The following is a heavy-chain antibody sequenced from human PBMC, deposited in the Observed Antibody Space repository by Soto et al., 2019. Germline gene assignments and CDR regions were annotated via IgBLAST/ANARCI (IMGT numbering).Heavy chain of an antibody. V-gene: IGHV1-69*06. CDR3: ASHKRSGYDRGDYYYHTMDV. J-gene: IGHJ6*02. Sequence: QMRLVQSGAEVKNSGSSVKVSCKASGGTSSNFVITWVRQVPGQGLEWLGGILPMFGAVKYAQKFQDRLTITADRYTNTASMELGSMRSEDTAVYYCASHKRSGYDRGDYYYHTMDVWGHGTTVTVS. CDR2: ILPMFGAV. CDR1: GGTSSNFV. D-gene: IGHD3-3*01.